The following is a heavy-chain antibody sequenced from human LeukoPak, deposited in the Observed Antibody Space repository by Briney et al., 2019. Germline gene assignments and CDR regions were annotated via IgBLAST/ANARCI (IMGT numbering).Heavy chain of an antibody. CDR3: ARADYGDRTEIDY. CDR2: ISYDGSNK. CDR1: GFTFSSYA. Sequence: GGSLRLSCAASGFTFSSYAMHWVRQAPGKGLEWVAVISYDGSNKYYADSVKGRFTISRDNSKNTLYLQMNSLRAEDTAVYYCARADYGDRTEIDYWGQGTLVTVSS. V-gene: IGHV3-30-3*01. J-gene: IGHJ4*02. D-gene: IGHD4-17*01.